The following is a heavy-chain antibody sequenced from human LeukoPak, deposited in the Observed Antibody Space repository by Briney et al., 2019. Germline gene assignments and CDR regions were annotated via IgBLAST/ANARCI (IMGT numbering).Heavy chain of an antibody. CDR2: INLGGSNK. CDR3: TGIDAA. CDR1: GFMFSRYW. D-gene: IGHD3-9*01. J-gene: IGHJ5*02. Sequence: GGSLRLSCVASGFMFSRYWMHWVRQAPGKGLEWVATINLGGSNKYYVDSVMGRFTISRDDARNSLHLQMNSLRVEDTAVYYCTGIDAAWGQGTLVTVSS. V-gene: IGHV3-7*03.